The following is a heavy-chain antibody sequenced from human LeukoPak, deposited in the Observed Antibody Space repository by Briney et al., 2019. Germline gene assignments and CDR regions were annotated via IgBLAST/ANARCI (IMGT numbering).Heavy chain of an antibody. J-gene: IGHJ3*02. V-gene: IGHV4-61*02. D-gene: IGHD3-10*01. CDR3: ARGYYGSGSSAGHAFDI. Sequence: SETLSLTCTVSGGSISSGSYYWSWIRQPAGKGLEWIGRIYTSGSTNYNPSLKRRVTISVDTSKNQFSLKLSSVTAADTAVYYCARGYYGSGSSAGHAFDIWGQGTMVTVSS. CDR1: GGSISSGSYY. CDR2: IYTSGST.